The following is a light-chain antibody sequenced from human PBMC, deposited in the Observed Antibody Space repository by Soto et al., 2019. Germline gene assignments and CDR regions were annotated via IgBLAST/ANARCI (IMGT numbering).Light chain of an antibody. CDR3: SSYAGSNNLG. J-gene: IGLJ2*01. Sequence: QSVLTQPPSASGSPGQSVTISCTGTSSDVGAYNYVSWYQQHPGKAPKLMIYEVTERPSGVPDRFSGSKSGNTASLTVSGLQAEDEADYYCSSYAGSNNLGFGGGTQRTVL. CDR1: SSDVGAYNY. V-gene: IGLV2-8*01. CDR2: EVT.